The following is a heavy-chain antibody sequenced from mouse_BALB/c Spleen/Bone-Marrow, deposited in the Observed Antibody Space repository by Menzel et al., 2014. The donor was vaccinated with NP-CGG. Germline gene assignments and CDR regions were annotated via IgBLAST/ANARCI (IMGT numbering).Heavy chain of an antibody. CDR2: IYPGDGDT. CDR3: ARTWEFAY. V-gene: IGHV1-87*01. Sequence: QVQLKESGAELARPGASVKLPCKASGYTFTSYWMQWVKQRPGQGLEWIGAIYPGDGDTRYTQKFKGKATLTADKSSSTAYMQLSSLASEDSAVYYCARTWEFAYWGQGTLVTVSA. CDR1: GYTFTSYW. J-gene: IGHJ3*01. D-gene: IGHD4-1*01.